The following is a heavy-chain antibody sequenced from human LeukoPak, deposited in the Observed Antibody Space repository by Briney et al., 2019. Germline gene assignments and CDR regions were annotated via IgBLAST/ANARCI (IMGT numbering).Heavy chain of an antibody. CDR1: GYTFSNFD. D-gene: IGHD3-16*01. CDR3: ARDPSGGRTEARFDP. V-gene: IGHV1-8*01. J-gene: IGHJ5*02. Sequence: VASVKVSCKASGYTFSNFDINWVRQAPGQGPEWMGWMNPVTGNAGSAQKFQGRVTITADEPTSTAYMELSSLRSEDTAVYYCARDPSGGRTEARFDPWGQGTLVTVSS. CDR2: MNPVTGNA.